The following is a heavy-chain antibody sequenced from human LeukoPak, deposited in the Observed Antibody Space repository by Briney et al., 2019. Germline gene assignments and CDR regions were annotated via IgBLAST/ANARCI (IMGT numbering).Heavy chain of an antibody. CDR1: GYTFNIYG. J-gene: IGHJ4*02. D-gene: IGHD6-19*01. Sequence: WASVKLSCKASGYTFNIYGISWARQAPGQGLEWMGWISAYNGDTHYAQRFQGRVTLTIDTSTSTAYMELSDLRSDDTAMYYCARDPSNTSGWYIYFDYWGQGTQVTVSS. V-gene: IGHV1-18*01. CDR3: ARDPSNTSGWYIYFDY. CDR2: ISAYNGDT.